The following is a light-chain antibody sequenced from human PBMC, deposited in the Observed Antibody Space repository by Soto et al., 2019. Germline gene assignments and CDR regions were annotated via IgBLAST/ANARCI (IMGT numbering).Light chain of an antibody. CDR1: SSDVGGYNY. CDR2: DVS. Sequence: QSVLTQPASVSGSPGQSITISCTGTSSDVGGYNYVSWHQQHPGKAPKVMIYDVSNRPSVISGRFSGSKSGNTASLTISGLQPEDEADYYCSSYTSSSTLVFGGGTKLTVL. V-gene: IGLV2-14*03. J-gene: IGLJ2*01. CDR3: SSYTSSSTLV.